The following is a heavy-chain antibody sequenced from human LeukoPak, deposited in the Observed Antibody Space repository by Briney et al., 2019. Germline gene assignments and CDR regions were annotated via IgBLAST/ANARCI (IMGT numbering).Heavy chain of an antibody. CDR3: ARDSNRRGFSSYFDN. Sequence: QPGRSLRLSCAASGFTFSSYGMHWVRQAPGKGLEWVAVIWYDGSNKYYADSVKGRFTISRDNSKNTLYLQMNSLRAEDTAVYFCARDSNRRGFSSYFDNWGQGTPVTVSS. J-gene: IGHJ4*02. V-gene: IGHV3-33*01. CDR2: IWYDGSNK. D-gene: IGHD1-14*01. CDR1: GFTFSSYG.